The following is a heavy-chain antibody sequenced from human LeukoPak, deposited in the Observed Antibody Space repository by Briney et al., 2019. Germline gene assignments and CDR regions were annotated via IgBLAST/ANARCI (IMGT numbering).Heavy chain of an antibody. CDR3: ARGPYSSSSDGFDY. CDR2: INHSGST. CDR1: GGSFSGYY. J-gene: IGHJ4*02. V-gene: IGHV4-34*01. D-gene: IGHD6-6*01. Sequence: SETLSLTCAVYGGSFSGYYWSWIRQPPGKGLEWIGEINHSGSTNYNPSLKSRVTISVDTSKNQFSLKLSSVTAADTAVYYCARGPYSSSSDGFDYWGQGTLVIVSS.